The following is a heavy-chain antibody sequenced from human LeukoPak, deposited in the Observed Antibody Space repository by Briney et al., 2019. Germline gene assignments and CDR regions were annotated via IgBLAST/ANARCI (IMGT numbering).Heavy chain of an antibody. D-gene: IGHD3-22*01. V-gene: IGHV3-74*01. J-gene: IGHJ4*02. CDR2: INTDGGST. CDR1: GFTFSSYW. Sequence: GGSLRLSCAASGFTFSSYWMHWVRQAPGKGLVWVSRINTDGGSTSYADSVKGRFTISRDNAKNTLYLQMNSLRAEDTAVYYCAREGYYDSLGDYWGQGTLVTVSS. CDR3: AREGYYDSLGDY.